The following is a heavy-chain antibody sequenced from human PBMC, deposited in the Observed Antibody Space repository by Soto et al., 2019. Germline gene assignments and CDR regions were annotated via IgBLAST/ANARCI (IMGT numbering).Heavy chain of an antibody. CDR1: GYTFTGYY. Sequence: ASVKVSCKASGYTFTGYYMHWVRQAPGQGLEWMGWINPNSGGTNYAQKFQGRVTMTRDTSISTAYMELSRLRSDDTAVYYCARPIAGATSDYGMDVWGQGTTVTVSS. J-gene: IGHJ6*02. CDR3: ARPIAGATSDYGMDV. CDR2: INPNSGGT. D-gene: IGHD1-26*01. V-gene: IGHV1-2*02.